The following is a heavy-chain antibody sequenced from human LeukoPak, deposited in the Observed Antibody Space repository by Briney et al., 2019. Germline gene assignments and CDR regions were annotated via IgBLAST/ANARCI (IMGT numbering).Heavy chain of an antibody. V-gene: IGHV3-15*01. J-gene: IGHJ3*02. CDR2: IKSKTDGGTT. CDR1: GFTFSNAW. D-gene: IGHD6-13*01. Sequence: PGRPLRLSCAASGFTFSNAWMSWVRQAPGKGLEWVGRIKSKTDGGTTDYAAPVKGRFTISRDDSKNTLYLQMNSLKTEDTAVYYCTTGSVAAAGYDAFDIWGQGTMVTVSS. CDR3: TTGSVAAAGYDAFDI.